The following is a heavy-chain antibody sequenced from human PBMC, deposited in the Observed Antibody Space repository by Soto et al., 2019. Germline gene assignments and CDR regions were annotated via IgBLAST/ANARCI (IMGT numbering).Heavy chain of an antibody. CDR1: GFTFSSCA. CDR3: AKGYYDSSGYYFNAPEFDY. CDR2: ISGSGGNT. Sequence: GGSLRLSCAASGFTFSSCAMSWVRQAPGKGLEWVSAISGSGGNTYYADSVKGRFTISRDNSKNTLYLQMNSLRAEDTAVYYCAKGYYDSSGYYFNAPEFDYWGQGTLVTVSS. D-gene: IGHD3-22*01. J-gene: IGHJ4*02. V-gene: IGHV3-23*01.